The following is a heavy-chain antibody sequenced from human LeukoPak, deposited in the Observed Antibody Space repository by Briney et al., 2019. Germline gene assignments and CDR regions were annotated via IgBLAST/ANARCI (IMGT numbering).Heavy chain of an antibody. J-gene: IGHJ3*02. Sequence: PGGSLRLFCAASGFTFSSYAMHWVRQAPGKGLEWVAVISYDGSNKYYADSVKGRFAISRDNSKNTLYLQMNSLRAEDAAVYYCARAHTRSRAAFDIWGQRTMVTVSS. V-gene: IGHV3-30*09. CDR2: ISYDGSNK. D-gene: IGHD2-2*02. CDR1: GFTFSSYA. CDR3: ARAHTRSRAAFDI.